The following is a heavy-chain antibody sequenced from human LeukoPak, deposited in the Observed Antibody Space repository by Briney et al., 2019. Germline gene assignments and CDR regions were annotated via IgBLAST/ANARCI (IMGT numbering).Heavy chain of an antibody. CDR3: ARDQAENIVVVVAATAYDAFDI. Sequence: ASVKVSCKASGYTFTSYYMHWVRQAPGQGLEWMGIINPSGGSTSYAQKFQGRVTMTRDTSTSAVYMELSSLRSEDTAVYYRARDQAENIVVVVAATAYDAFDIWGQGTMVTVSS. V-gene: IGHV1-46*01. CDR2: INPSGGST. CDR1: GYTFTSYY. D-gene: IGHD2-15*01. J-gene: IGHJ3*02.